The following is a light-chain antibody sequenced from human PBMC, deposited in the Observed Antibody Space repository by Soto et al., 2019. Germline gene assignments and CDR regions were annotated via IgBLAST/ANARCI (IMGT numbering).Light chain of an antibody. CDR3: QQYSRAPPT. V-gene: IGKV3-20*01. Sequence: EIVLTHSPGTLSSSPGERATLSCRASQSVSNNYLAWYQQKPGQAPRLVIYGASSRATGIPDRFSASRSGTDFTLTISRLEPEDFAVYYCQQYSRAPPTFGQGTKVDIK. J-gene: IGKJ1*01. CDR1: QSVSNNY. CDR2: GAS.